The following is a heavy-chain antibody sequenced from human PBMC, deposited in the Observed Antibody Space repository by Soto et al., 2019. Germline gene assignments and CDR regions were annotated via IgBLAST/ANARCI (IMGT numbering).Heavy chain of an antibody. D-gene: IGHD3-3*01. V-gene: IGHV4-39*01. J-gene: IGHJ6*03. CDR2: IYYTGST. Sequence: QLQLQESGPGLVKPSETLSLTCAVSGGSIISSSHYWGWIRQPPGKGLEWIASIYYTGSTNYNPSLKSRVTISVDTAKNQFSLKLSSVTAADTAVYYCARIGGVEGFLERSESCCHMDVWGKGTTVTVSS. CDR1: GGSIISSSHY. CDR3: ARIGGVEGFLERSESCCHMDV.